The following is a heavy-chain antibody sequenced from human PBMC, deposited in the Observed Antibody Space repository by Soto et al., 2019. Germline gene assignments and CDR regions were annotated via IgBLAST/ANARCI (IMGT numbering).Heavy chain of an antibody. CDR2: IIPIFGTA. J-gene: IGHJ6*01. V-gene: IGHV1-69*06. CDR3: ARRTVTDNYYYGMDV. CDR1: GGTFSSYA. D-gene: IGHD3-9*01. Sequence: SVKVSCKASGGTFSSYAISWVRQAPGQGLEWMGGIIPIFGTANYAQKFQRRVKITADKSTSTAYMELSSLSSADTAVYYCARRTVTDNYYYGMDVWGQGSTVTVSS.